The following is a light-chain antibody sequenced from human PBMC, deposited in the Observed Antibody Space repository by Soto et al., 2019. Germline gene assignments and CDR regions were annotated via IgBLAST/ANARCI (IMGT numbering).Light chain of an antibody. CDR3: QQYNKWPPWT. J-gene: IGKJ1*01. CDR2: AVS. Sequence: EIVMTQSPVTLSVSPGEVATLFFSASQSVRNNLAWYQQKPGLAPRLLIYAVSTRATGVPARFSGNGSETEFTLTISGLQSDDFALYYCQQYNKWPPWTFGQGTKVDIK. V-gene: IGKV3-15*01. CDR1: QSVRNN.